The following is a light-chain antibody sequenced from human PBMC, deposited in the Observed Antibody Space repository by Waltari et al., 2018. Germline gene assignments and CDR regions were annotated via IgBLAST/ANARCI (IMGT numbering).Light chain of an antibody. J-gene: IGLJ2*01. CDR2: DVN. CDR1: SSDVGAYNY. Sequence: QSALTQPASVSGSPGQSITISCTGTSSDVGAYNYVSWYQQHPGKAPKLMMYDVNNRPLGVSNRFSGSKSGNTASLTISGLQAEDETDYYCTSYTTSSSPPVVFGGGTKLAVL. V-gene: IGLV2-14*01. CDR3: TSYTTSSSPPVV.